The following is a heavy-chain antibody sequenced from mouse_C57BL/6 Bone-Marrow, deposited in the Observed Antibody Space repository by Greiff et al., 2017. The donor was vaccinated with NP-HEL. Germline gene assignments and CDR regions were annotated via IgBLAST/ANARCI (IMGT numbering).Heavy chain of an antibody. CDR2: ISSGGSYT. V-gene: IGHV5-4*03. Sequence: EVKLMESGGDLVKPGGSLKLSCAASGFTFSSYGMSWVRQTPDKRLEWVATISSGGSYTYYPDNVKGRFTISRDNAKNNLYLQMSHLKSEDTAMYYCARAASDSHWYFDVWGTGTTVTVSS. CDR1: GFTFSSYG. D-gene: IGHD6-1*01. CDR3: ARAASDSHWYFDV. J-gene: IGHJ1*03.